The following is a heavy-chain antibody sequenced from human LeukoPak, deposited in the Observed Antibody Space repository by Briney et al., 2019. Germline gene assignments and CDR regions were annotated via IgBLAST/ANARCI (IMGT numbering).Heavy chain of an antibody. J-gene: IGHJ3*02. D-gene: IGHD2-2*02. Sequence: SETLSLTCTVSGGSINSGCYYWNWIRQPAGKGLEWIGHIYTSGSTNYNPSLKSRVTISMDRSKNQFSVKLSSVTATDTAVYYCARSLYGLDASDIWGQGTMVTVSS. CDR3: ARSLYGLDASDI. CDR2: IYTSGST. V-gene: IGHV4-61*09. CDR1: GGSINSGCYY.